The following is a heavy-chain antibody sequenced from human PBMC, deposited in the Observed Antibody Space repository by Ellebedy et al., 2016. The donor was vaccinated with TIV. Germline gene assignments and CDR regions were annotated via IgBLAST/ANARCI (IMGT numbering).Heavy chain of an antibody. J-gene: IGHJ4*02. Sequence: GSLRLSCAVSGGSIDSYYWSWIRQPPGKGLEWLGYIYYTGSTHYNPSLRSRVTMSLGTSKNQFSLRLSSVTAADTAVYYCARARYSYNYGYFDYWGQGTLVTVSS. D-gene: IGHD5-18*01. CDR3: ARARYSYNYGYFDY. V-gene: IGHV4-59*08. CDR1: GGSIDSYY. CDR2: IYYTGST.